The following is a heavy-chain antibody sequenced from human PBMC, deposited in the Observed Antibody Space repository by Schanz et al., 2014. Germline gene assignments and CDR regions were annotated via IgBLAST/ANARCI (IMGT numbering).Heavy chain of an antibody. J-gene: IGHJ4*02. CDR2: ISGRDGST. CDR3: AKVRYSSGWRGDYFDE. Sequence: VQLVESGGGLVKPGGSLRLSCAASGFTFSSYAMSWVRQAPGMGLEWVSAISGRDGSTYYADSVRGRFTISRDNAKNSLYLQMNSLRAEDTAVYYCAKVRYSSGWRGDYFDEWGQGTLVTVAS. D-gene: IGHD6-25*01. CDR1: GFTFSSYA. V-gene: IGHV3-23*04.